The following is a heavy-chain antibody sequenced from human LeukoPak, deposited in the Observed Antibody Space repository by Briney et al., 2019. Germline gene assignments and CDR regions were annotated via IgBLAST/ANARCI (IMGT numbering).Heavy chain of an antibody. Sequence: SGGSLRLSCAASGFTFSSYEMNWVRQAPGKGLVWVSRIDYDGSTTTYADSVKGRFTISRDNAKNTLYLQMNSLRAEDTAVYYCTHLGWFDPWGQGTLVTVSS. J-gene: IGHJ5*02. V-gene: IGHV3-74*01. CDR3: THLGWFDP. CDR1: GFTFSSYE. CDR2: IDYDGSTT.